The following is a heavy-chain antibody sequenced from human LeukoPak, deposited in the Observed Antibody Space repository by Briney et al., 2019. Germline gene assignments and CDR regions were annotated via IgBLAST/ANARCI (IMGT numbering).Heavy chain of an antibody. V-gene: IGHV3-43*02. CDR3: AKENDILTGYYPSGLDY. Sequence: GGSLRLSCAASGFTFDDYAMHWVRHAPGKGLECVSLISGDGGSTYYADSVKGRFTISRDNSKNSLYLQMNSLRTEDTALYYCAKENDILTGYYPSGLDYWGQGTLVTVS. D-gene: IGHD3-9*01. CDR1: GFTFDDYA. J-gene: IGHJ4*02. CDR2: ISGDGGST.